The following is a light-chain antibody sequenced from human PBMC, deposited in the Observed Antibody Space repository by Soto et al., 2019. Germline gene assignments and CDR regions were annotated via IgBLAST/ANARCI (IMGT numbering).Light chain of an antibody. CDR1: SSDVGGYNS. CDR3: SSFTTSTSYV. CDR2: DVS. J-gene: IGLJ1*01. Sequence: QSALTQPASVSGSPGQSIAISCTGTSSDVGGYNSVSWYQQYPGKAPKLMIHDVSNRPSGVSNRFSVSKSGNTASLTISGLQAEDEADYYCSSFTTSTSYVFGSGTKLTVL. V-gene: IGLV2-14*01.